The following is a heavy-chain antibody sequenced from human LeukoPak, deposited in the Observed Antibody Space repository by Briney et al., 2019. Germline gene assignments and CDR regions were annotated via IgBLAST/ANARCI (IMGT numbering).Heavy chain of an antibody. Sequence: SETLSLTCTVSGGSISSGDNYWSWIRQAPGKGLEWIGNIYYSGCTYHNPSLKSRVIILVDTSKNHFSLKLSSVTAADTAVYYCARAAGSGYDPRGPFDYWGQGTLVTVSS. J-gene: IGHJ4*02. CDR2: IYYSGCT. CDR1: GGSISSGDNY. CDR3: ARAAGSGYDPRGPFDY. D-gene: IGHD5-12*01. V-gene: IGHV4-30-4*01.